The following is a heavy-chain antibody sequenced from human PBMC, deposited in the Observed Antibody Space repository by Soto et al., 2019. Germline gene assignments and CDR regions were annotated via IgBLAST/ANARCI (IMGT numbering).Heavy chain of an antibody. D-gene: IGHD3-16*01. CDR1: GGSISGTTYY. J-gene: IGHJ4*02. CDR3: ARHLEERRMATTPFDY. Sequence: QLQLQESGPGLVKPSETLSLTCNVSGGSISGTTYYWAWIRQPPGKGREWIGSIYYSGTTYYKSSLKSRVTISVDASNNQFSLKVSSVTAADTAVYYCARHLEERRMATTPFDYWGQGTLVTVSS. CDR2: IYYSGTT. V-gene: IGHV4-39*01.